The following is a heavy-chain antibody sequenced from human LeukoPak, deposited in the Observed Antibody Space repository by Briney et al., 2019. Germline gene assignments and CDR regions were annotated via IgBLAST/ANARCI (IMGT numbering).Heavy chain of an antibody. CDR3: ARDLLGWELHYFDY. V-gene: IGHV3-21*01. D-gene: IGHD1-26*01. CDR2: ISGSSSYI. CDR1: GFTFSTYN. Sequence: PGGSLRLSCAASGFTFSTYNMNWVRQAPGKGLEWVSSISGSSSYIYYADSVKGRFSISRDNAKNSLYLQMNSLRAGDTAVYYCARDLLGWELHYFDYWGQGTLVTVSS. J-gene: IGHJ4*02.